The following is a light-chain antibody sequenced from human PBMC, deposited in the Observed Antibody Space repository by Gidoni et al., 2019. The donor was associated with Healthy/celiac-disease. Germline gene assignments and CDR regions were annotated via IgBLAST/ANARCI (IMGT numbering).Light chain of an antibody. J-gene: IGKJ5*01. CDR2: DAS. Sequence: DIQMTQSPSTLSASVGDRVTITCRASQSISSWLAWYQQKPGKAPKLLSYDASSLESGVPSRFSGSGSGTEFTLTISSLQPDDFATYYCQQYNSYSSITFGQGTRLEIK. CDR3: QQYNSYSSIT. CDR1: QSISSW. V-gene: IGKV1-5*01.